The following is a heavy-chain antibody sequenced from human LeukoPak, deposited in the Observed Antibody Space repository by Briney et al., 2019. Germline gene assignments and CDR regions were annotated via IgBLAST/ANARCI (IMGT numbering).Heavy chain of an antibody. D-gene: IGHD6-13*01. CDR3: ARGVIAAAVTAFDY. Sequence: SETLSLTCTVSGGSISSYYWSWIRQPPGKGLEWIGYIYYSGSTNYNPSLKSRVTISVDTSENQFSLKLSSVTAADTAVYYCARGVIAAAVTAFDYWGQGTLVTVSS. CDR2: IYYSGST. CDR1: GGSISSYY. J-gene: IGHJ4*02. V-gene: IGHV4-59*01.